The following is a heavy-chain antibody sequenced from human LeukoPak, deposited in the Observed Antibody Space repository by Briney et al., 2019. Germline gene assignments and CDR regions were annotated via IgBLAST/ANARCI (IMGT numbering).Heavy chain of an antibody. Sequence: SETLSLTCAVYGGSFSGYYWSWIRQPPGKGLEWIGEINHSGSTNYNPSLKSRVTISVDTFKNQFSLKLSSVTAADTAVYYCARNWNYETLDYWGQGTLVTVSS. V-gene: IGHV4-34*01. J-gene: IGHJ4*02. CDR2: INHSGST. CDR1: GGSFSGYY. D-gene: IGHD1-7*01. CDR3: ARNWNYETLDY.